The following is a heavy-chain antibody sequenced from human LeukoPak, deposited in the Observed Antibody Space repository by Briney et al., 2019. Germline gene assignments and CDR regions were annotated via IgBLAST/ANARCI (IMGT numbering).Heavy chain of an antibody. CDR3: ARGGRAFDV. CDR1: GDSVSNNRAF. CDR2: TQYRSKYYN. J-gene: IGHJ3*01. V-gene: IGHV6-1*01. Sequence: SQTLSLTYALSGDSVSNNRAFWNWLRQSPSRGLEWLGGTQYRSKYYNDYAVSVQSRISINPDTSKIQFSLQLNSVSPEDTAVYYCARGGRAFDVWGQGTVVTVSS.